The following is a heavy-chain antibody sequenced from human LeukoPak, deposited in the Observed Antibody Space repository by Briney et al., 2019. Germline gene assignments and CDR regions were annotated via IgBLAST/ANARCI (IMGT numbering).Heavy chain of an antibody. D-gene: IGHD3-22*01. CDR3: AKDRGRYYDSNGYYWEYYFDS. V-gene: IGHV3-23*01. Sequence: GGSLRLSCAASGFTFSTYAVNWVRPAPGKGLEWVSAITGSGGATYYADSVKGRFTISRDNSKNTLYLQMSSLRAEDTAVYYCAKDRGRYYDSNGYYWEYYFDSWGQGILVTVST. CDR2: ITGSGGAT. CDR1: GFTFSTYA. J-gene: IGHJ4*02.